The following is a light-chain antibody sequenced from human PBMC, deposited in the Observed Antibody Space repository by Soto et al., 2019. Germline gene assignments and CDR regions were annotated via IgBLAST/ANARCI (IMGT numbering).Light chain of an antibody. CDR3: QQYNKWPTLT. CDR1: QSVSSH. Sequence: EIVMTQSSATLSLSPGEGATLSCRASQSVSSHLAWYQQKPDQAPRLLIYAASKRATGVPDRFIGGGSETEFTLIISSLQSEDSAIYFCQQYNKWPTLTFGGGTRVEIK. J-gene: IGKJ4*01. CDR2: AAS. V-gene: IGKV3-15*01.